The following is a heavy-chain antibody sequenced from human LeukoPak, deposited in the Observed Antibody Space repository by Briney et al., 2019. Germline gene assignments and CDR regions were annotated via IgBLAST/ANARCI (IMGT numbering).Heavy chain of an antibody. CDR2: IYHSGST. D-gene: IGHD5-18*01. J-gene: IGHJ4*02. Sequence: SETLSLTCTVSGGSISSSSYYWGWIRQPPGKGLEWIGSIYHSGSTYYNPSLKSRVTISVDTSKNQFSLKLSSVTAADTAVYYCARGSRRGYSYGYLGYWGQGTLVTVSS. V-gene: IGHV4-39*07. CDR1: GGSISSSSYY. CDR3: ARGSRRGYSYGYLGY.